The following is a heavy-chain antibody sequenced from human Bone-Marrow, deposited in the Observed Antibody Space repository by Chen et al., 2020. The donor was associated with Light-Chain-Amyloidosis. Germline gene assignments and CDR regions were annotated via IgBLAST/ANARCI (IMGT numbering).Heavy chain of an antibody. CDR1: GGSMSSTDYN. CDR3: ARVGSDYYDNSGFYPLDY. CDR2: TSISGTT. D-gene: IGHD3-22*01. Sequence: QLHLQESGPGLVKPSETLSLSCSVSGGSMSSTDYNWGWIRQSPGKGLEWIGSTSISGTTNYSPSFKSRLSISVDTSKSQFFLKLTSVTAADTAVYFCARVGSDYYDNSGFYPLDYWGQGTLVTVSS. J-gene: IGHJ4*02. V-gene: IGHV4-39*07.